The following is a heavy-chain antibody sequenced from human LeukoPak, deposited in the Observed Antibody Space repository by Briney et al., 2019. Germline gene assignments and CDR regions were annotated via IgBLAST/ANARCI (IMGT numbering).Heavy chain of an antibody. D-gene: IGHD3-3*01. CDR1: GYTFTSYD. V-gene: IGHV1-8*01. J-gene: IGHJ6*03. CDR3: ARGGLRFLEWLLFSKYYYYMDV. CDR2: MSPNSGNT. Sequence: ASVKVSCKASGYTFTSYDINWVRQATGQGLEWMGWMSPNSGNTGYAQKFQGRVTMTRNTSISTAYMELSSLRSEDTAVYYCARGGLRFLEWLLFSKYYYYMDVWGKGTTVTVSS.